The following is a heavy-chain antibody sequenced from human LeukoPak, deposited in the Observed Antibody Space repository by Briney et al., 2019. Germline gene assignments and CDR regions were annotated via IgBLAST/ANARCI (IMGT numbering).Heavy chain of an antibody. CDR2: INSDGSGT. J-gene: IGHJ6*02. Sequence: GGSLRLSCAASGFTFSWYWMHWVRRVPGKGLVWVSRINSDGSGTIYADSVKGRFTISRDTSKNTLYLQMNSLRAEDTAVYYCARGITGPNGLDVWGHGTTVTVSS. V-gene: IGHV3-74*01. CDR3: ARGITGPNGLDV. CDR1: GFTFSWYW. D-gene: IGHD1-14*01.